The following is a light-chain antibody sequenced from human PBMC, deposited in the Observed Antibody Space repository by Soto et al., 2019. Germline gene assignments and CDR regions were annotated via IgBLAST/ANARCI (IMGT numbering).Light chain of an antibody. Sequence: QSALTQPASVSGSPGQSITISCTGTSSDVGSYNLVSWYQQHPGKAPKLMIYEGSKRPSGVSNRFSGSKSGNTASLTISGLQAEDEADYYCCSYAGSSLHLVFGGGAKLTVL. CDR3: CSYAGSSLHLV. J-gene: IGLJ2*01. CDR2: EGS. V-gene: IGLV2-23*01. CDR1: SSDVGSYNL.